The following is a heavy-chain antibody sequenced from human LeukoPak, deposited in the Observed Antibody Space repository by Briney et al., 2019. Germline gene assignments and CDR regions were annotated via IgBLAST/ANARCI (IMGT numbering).Heavy chain of an antibody. D-gene: IGHD4-17*01. Sequence: GGSLRLSCAASGFTFSDYYMSWIRQAPGKGLEWVSYISSSGSTIYYADSVKGRFTISRDNAKNSLYLQMNSLRAEDTAVYYCARVWEFDNILDYGDYVDYWGQGTLVTVSS. CDR2: ISSSGSTI. CDR3: ARVWEFDNILDYGDYVDY. J-gene: IGHJ4*02. CDR1: GFTFSDYY. V-gene: IGHV3-11*04.